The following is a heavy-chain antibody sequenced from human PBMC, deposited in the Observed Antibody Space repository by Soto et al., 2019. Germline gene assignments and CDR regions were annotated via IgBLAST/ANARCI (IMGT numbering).Heavy chain of an antibody. V-gene: IGHV3-9*01. D-gene: IGHD6-19*01. CDR1: GFTFDDYA. Sequence: VQLVESGGGLVQPGRSLRLSCAASGFTFDDYAMHWVRQAPGKGLEWVSGISWNSGSIGYADSVKGRFTISRDNAKNSLYLQMNSLRAEDTALYYCAKSSVAGTRRNWFDPWGQGTLVTVSS. J-gene: IGHJ5*02. CDR2: ISWNSGSI. CDR3: AKSSVAGTRRNWFDP.